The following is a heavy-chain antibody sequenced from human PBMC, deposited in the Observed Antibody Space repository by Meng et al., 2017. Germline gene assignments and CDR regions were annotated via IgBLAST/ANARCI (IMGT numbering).Heavy chain of an antibody. CDR1: GFTVSSNY. CDR3: ARGGSSGYYPSPRY. D-gene: IGHD3-22*01. V-gene: IGHV3-53*01. CDR2: IYSGGST. J-gene: IGHJ4*02. Sequence: GGSLRLSCAASGFTVSSNYMSWVRQAPGKGLEWVSVIYSGGSTYYAASVKGRFTIPRDNSKNTLYLQMNSLRAEDTTVYYCARGGSSGYYPSPRYWGQGTLVTVSS.